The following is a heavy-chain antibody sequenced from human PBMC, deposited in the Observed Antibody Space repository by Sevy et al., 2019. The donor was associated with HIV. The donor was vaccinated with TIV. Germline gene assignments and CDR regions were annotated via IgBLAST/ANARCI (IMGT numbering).Heavy chain of an antibody. CDR3: ARDLGSFYYYYMDV. CDR2: IKQDGNDK. CDR1: GFTFSSYW. J-gene: IGHJ6*03. Sequence: GGSLRLSCAVSGFTFSSYWMSWVRQAPGKGLEWVANIKQDGNDKYYVDSVKGRFTISRDNAKNSLYLQMSSLGAEDTAVYYCARDLGSFYYYYMDVWGNGTTVTVSS. D-gene: IGHD7-27*01. V-gene: IGHV3-7*01.